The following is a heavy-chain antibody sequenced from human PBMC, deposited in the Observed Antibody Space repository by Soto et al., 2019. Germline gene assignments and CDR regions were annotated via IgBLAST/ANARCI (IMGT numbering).Heavy chain of an antibody. V-gene: IGHV3-23*01. CDR1: GFTFNSYA. Sequence: EVQLLESGGGLVQPGGSLRLSCAAYGFTFNSYAMSWVRQAPGKGLEWVSAISGRGGSTSYAVSVKGRFTIPRGNSKNPLYLAGDKLGTQDTVAFYGAQDREGFGEPPTAYAYRGQGTLVVVSS. J-gene: IGHJ4*02. CDR3: AQDREGFGEPPTAYAY. D-gene: IGHD3-10*01. CDR2: ISGRGGST.